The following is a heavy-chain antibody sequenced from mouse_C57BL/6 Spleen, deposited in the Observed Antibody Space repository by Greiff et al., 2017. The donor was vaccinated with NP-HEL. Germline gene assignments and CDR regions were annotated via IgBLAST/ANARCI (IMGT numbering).Heavy chain of an antibody. Sequence: VKLMESGPGLVQPSQSLSITCTVSGFSLTSYGVHWVRQSPGKGLEWLGVIWSGGSTDYNAAFISRLSISKDNSKSQVFFKMNSLQADDTAIYYCASSYYYGSRDYAMDYWGQGTSVTVSS. CDR1: GFSLTSYG. CDR2: IWSGGST. V-gene: IGHV2-2*01. D-gene: IGHD1-1*01. CDR3: ASSYYYGSRDYAMDY. J-gene: IGHJ4*01.